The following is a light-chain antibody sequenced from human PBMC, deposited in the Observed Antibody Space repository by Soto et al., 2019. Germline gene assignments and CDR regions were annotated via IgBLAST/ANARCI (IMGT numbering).Light chain of an antibody. Sequence: QSVLTQPASVSGSPGQSITISCTGTSSDVGGYNYVSWYQQHPGKAPKLEIYDVSNRPSGVSNRFSGSKSGNTASLTISGLQAEDEADYYCSSYTSSSTLYVFGTGTKVTVL. CDR1: SSDVGGYNY. J-gene: IGLJ1*01. CDR2: DVS. V-gene: IGLV2-14*01. CDR3: SSYTSSSTLYV.